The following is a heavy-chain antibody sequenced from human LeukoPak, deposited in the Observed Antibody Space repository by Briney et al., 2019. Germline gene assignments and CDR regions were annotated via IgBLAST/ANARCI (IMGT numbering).Heavy chain of an antibody. J-gene: IGHJ4*02. CDR2: INHSGST. CDR3: VTNWNDSYALY. D-gene: IGHD1-20*01. V-gene: IGHV4-34*01. Sequence: SETLSLTCAVYGGSFSGYYWSWIRQPPGKGLEWIGEINHSGSTNYNPSLKSRVTISVDTSKNQFSLKLSSVTAADTAVYYCVTNWNDSYALYWGQGTLVTVSS. CDR1: GGSFSGYY.